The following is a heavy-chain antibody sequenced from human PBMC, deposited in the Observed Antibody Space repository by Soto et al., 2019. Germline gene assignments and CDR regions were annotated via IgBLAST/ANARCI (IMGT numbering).Heavy chain of an antibody. J-gene: IGHJ6*02. CDR3: ASGPRSYYYGMDV. V-gene: IGHV1-69*13. CDR2: IIPIFGTA. CDR1: GGTFSSYA. Sequence: SVKVSCKASGGTFSSYAISWVRQAPGTGLEWMGGIIPIFGTANYAQKFQRRVTITADESTSTAYMELSSLRSEDTAVYYCASGPRSYYYGMDVWGQGTTVTVSS.